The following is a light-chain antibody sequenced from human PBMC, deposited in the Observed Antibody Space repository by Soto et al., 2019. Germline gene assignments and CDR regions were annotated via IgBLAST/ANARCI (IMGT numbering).Light chain of an antibody. CDR1: QRISSW. CDR2: DAS. Sequence: DIQMTQSPSTLSASVGDRDTITCRASQRISSWLAWYQQKPGKAPKLLIYDASSLESGVPSRFSGSGSGTEFTLPISSLQPDDFATYYCQQYNSYSPYTFGQGTKLEIK. CDR3: QQYNSYSPYT. V-gene: IGKV1-5*01. J-gene: IGKJ2*01.